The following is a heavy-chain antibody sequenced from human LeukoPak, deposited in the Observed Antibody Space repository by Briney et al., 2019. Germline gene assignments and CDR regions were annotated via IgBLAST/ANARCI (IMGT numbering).Heavy chain of an antibody. Sequence: GPSVKASCKASGGTFSSYAISWVRQAPGQGLEWMGGIIPIFGTANYAQKFQGRVTITADKSTSTAYMELSSLRSEDTAVYYCASRTTVTTYYYYYGMDVWGKGTTVTVSS. CDR3: ASRTTVTTYYYYYGMDV. J-gene: IGHJ6*04. CDR2: IIPIFGTA. D-gene: IGHD4-17*01. CDR1: GGTFSSYA. V-gene: IGHV1-69*06.